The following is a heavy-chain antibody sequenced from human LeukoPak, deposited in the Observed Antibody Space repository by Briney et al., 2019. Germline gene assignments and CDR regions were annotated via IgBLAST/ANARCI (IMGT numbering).Heavy chain of an antibody. V-gene: IGHV4-61*02. J-gene: IGHJ4*02. CDR2: IYTSGST. CDR1: GSSISSNSYY. D-gene: IGHD2-15*01. Sequence: SETLSLTCSVSGSSISSNSYYWSWIRQPTGKGLEWIGRIYTSGSTDYNPSLKSRVTISKDTSKSEFSLKLSSVTAADTAVYYCARDSPPAYCSGGSCYFDYWGQGTLVTVSS. CDR3: ARDSPPAYCSGGSCYFDY.